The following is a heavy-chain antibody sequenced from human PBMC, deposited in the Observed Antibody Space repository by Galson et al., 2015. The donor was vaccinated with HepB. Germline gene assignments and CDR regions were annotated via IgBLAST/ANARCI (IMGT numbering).Heavy chain of an antibody. CDR3: ARDKMILTTVVTPFWFDP. J-gene: IGHJ5*02. CDR2: ISYDGSNK. Sequence: SLRLSCAASGFTFSSYAMHWVRQAPGKGLEWVAVISYDGSNKYYADSVKGRFTISRDNSKNTLYLQMNSLRAEDTAVYYCARDKMILTTVVTPFWFDPWGQGTLVTVSS. V-gene: IGHV3-30*04. D-gene: IGHD4-23*01. CDR1: GFTFSSYA.